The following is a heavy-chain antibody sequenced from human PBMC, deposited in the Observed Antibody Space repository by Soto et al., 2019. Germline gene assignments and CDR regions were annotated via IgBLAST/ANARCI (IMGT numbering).Heavy chain of an antibody. V-gene: IGHV3-23*01. J-gene: IGHJ4*02. Sequence: EVQLLESGGGLVQPGGSLRLSCAASGFTFSSYAMSWVRQAPGKGLEWVSAISGSGGSTYYADPVKGRFTISRDNSKNTLYLQMNSLRAEDTAVYYCAKDVNYDSSGLVDYWGQGTLVTVSS. CDR1: GFTFSSYA. CDR2: ISGSGGST. CDR3: AKDVNYDSSGLVDY. D-gene: IGHD3-22*01.